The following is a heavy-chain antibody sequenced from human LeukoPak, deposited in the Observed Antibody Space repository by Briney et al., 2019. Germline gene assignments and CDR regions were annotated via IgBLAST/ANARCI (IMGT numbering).Heavy chain of an antibody. CDR1: GGSFSGYY. J-gene: IGHJ4*02. CDR3: ARGPSSGWYPPDY. V-gene: IGHV4-34*01. CDR2: INHSGST. D-gene: IGHD6-19*01. Sequence: SETLCLTCAVYGGSFSGYYWSWIRQPPGKGLEWIGEINHSGSTNYNPSLKSRVTISVDTSKNQFSLKLSSVTAADTAVYYCARGPSSGWYPPDYWGQGTLVTVSS.